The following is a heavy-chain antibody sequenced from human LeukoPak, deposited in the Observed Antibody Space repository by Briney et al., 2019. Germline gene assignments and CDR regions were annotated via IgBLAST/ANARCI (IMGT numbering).Heavy chain of an antibody. CDR2: IYYSGST. CDR1: GGSISSSSYY. V-gene: IGHV4-39*01. J-gene: IGHJ5*02. Sequence: PSETLSLTCTVSGGSISSSSYYWGWIRQPPGKGLEWIGSIYYSGSTYYNPSLKSRVTISVDTSKNQFSLKLSSVTAADTAVYYCARTKYYFDSSDYFFFDPWGQGILVIVSS. CDR3: ARTKYYFDSSDYFFFDP. D-gene: IGHD3-22*01.